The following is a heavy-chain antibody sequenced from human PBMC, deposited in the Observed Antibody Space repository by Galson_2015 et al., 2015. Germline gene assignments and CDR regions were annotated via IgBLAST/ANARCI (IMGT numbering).Heavy chain of an antibody. CDR2: VPAAGAST. Sequence: SLRLSHPPSGFAFGSSALGCFRPAPALGLECVSPVPAAGASTWDADSVKGRFTIDRDNSKNTLYLQRNSLRAEDTAVYYCAKSGVAHNRYLDFWGQGTLVTVFS. J-gene: IGHJ4*02. CDR1: GFAFGSSA. CDR3: AKSGVAHNRYLDF. V-gene: IGHV3-23*01. D-gene: IGHD1-14*01.